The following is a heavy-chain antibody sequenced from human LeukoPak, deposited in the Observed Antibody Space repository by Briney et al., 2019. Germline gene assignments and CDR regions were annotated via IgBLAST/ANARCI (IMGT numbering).Heavy chain of an antibody. CDR2: IYYSGST. J-gene: IGHJ4*02. V-gene: IGHV4-59*01. D-gene: IGHD5-12*01. CDR3: ARGGNSGYLKQPFDY. Sequence: PSGTLSLTCTVSGGSISSYYWSWIRQPPGKGLEWIGYIYYSGSTNYNPSLKSRVTISVDTSKNQFSLKLSSVTAADTAVYYCARGGNSGYLKQPFDYWGQGALVTVSS. CDR1: GGSISSYY.